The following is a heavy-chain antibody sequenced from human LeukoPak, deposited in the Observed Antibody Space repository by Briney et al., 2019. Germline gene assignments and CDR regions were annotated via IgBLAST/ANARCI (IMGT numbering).Heavy chain of an antibody. J-gene: IGHJ4*02. CDR3: AGGPQYTGSYPY. CDR2: ISSEGSNEGTVI. D-gene: IGHD2-8*02. V-gene: IGHV3-48*03. CDR1: GFTYSDYE. Sequence: GGSLRLSWAGSGFTYSDYEMAWVRQAPGTGLEWIAYISSEGSNEGTVIKYADSVKGRFTISRDDAKRSVYLQMNRLSAEDTAVYFCAGGPQYTGSYPYWGQGTLVTVSS.